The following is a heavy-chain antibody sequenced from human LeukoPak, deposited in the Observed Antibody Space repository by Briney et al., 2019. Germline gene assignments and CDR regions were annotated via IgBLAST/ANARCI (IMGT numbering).Heavy chain of an antibody. CDR3: ASILYG. CDR1: GFTVSSYS. D-gene: IGHD2/OR15-2a*01. J-gene: IGHJ4*02. V-gene: IGHV3-53*01. CDR2: FSSGGRT. Sequence: GGSLRLSCAASGFTVSSYSMSWVRQAPGKGLEWVATFSSGGRTSYADSVKGRFTISRDTSQNTVYLQMNSLRDEDTALYYCASILYGWGQGTLVTVSS.